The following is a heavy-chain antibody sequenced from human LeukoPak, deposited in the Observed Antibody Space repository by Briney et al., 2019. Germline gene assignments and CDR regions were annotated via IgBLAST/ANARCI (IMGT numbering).Heavy chain of an antibody. D-gene: IGHD6-25*01. J-gene: IGHJ6*03. V-gene: IGHV3-7*01. Sequence: WIRQAPGKGLEWVANIKPDGRDKYYVDSVEGRFTISRDNAKNSLYLQMNSLRAGDTAVYYCARDRGRYYMDVWGKGTTVTISS. CDR3: ARDRGRYYMDV. CDR2: IKPDGRDK.